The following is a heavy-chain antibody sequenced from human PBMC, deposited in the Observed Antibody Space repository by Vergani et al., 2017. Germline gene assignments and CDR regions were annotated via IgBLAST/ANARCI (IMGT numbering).Heavy chain of an antibody. J-gene: IGHJ6*03. CDR3: ARGGGYSSAPWYYYYYMDV. V-gene: IGHV1-69*01. CDR1: GYTFTGYY. CDR2: INPIFGTA. Sequence: QVQLVQSGAEVKRPGASVKVSCKASGYTFTGYYLHWVRLAPGQGLEWMGWINPIFGTANYAQKFQGRVTITADESTSTAYMELSSLRSEDTAVYYCARGGGYSSAPWYYYYYMDVWGKGTTVTVSS. D-gene: IGHD6-19*01.